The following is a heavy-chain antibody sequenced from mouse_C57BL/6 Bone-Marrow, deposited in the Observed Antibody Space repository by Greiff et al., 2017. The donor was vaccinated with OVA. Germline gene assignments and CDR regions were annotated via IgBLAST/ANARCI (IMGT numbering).Heavy chain of an antibody. Sequence: QVQLQQSGAELVRPGASVTLSCKASGYTFTDYEMHWVKQTPVHGLEWIGAIDPETGGTAYNQKFKGKATLTVDKSSSTAYMELRSLTSEDSAVYYCARRRGSTVVATDYFDYWGQGTTLTVSS. D-gene: IGHD1-1*01. CDR3: ARRRGSTVVATDYFDY. J-gene: IGHJ2*01. CDR1: GYTFTDYE. V-gene: IGHV1-15*01. CDR2: IDPETGGT.